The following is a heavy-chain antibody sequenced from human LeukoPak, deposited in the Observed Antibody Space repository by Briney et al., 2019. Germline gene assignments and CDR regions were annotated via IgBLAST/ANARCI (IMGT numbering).Heavy chain of an antibody. CDR1: GYTFTSYG. D-gene: IGHD3-22*01. Sequence: ASVKVSCKASGYTFTSYGISWVRQAPGQGLEWMGWISAYNGNTNYAQKFQGRVTITADESTSTAYMELSSLRSEDTAVYYCAADFYYDSSGYSFWGQGILVTVSS. J-gene: IGHJ4*02. CDR2: ISAYNGNT. CDR3: AADFYYDSSGYSF. V-gene: IGHV1-18*01.